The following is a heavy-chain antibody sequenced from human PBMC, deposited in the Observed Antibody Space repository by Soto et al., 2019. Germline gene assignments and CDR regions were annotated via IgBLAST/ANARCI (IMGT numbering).Heavy chain of an antibody. CDR1: GFTFSDYY. Sequence: GGSLRLSCAASGFTFSDYYMSWIRQAPGKGLEWVSYISSSGSTIYYADSVKGRFTISRDNAKNSLYLQMNSLRAEDTAVYYCARDRDPLYSSSYYYGMDVWGQGTTVTVSS. V-gene: IGHV3-11*01. J-gene: IGHJ6*02. CDR2: ISSSGSTI. D-gene: IGHD6-6*01. CDR3: ARDRDPLYSSSYYYGMDV.